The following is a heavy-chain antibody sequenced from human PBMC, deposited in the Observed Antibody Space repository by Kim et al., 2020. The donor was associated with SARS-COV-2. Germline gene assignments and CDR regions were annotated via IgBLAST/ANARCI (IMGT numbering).Heavy chain of an antibody. CDR3: ARDLGGAGGFYKYYYGMDV. Sequence: ASVKVSCKASGYTFADFHMHWVRQAPGQGLEWLGRINPVSGATDYAQKFQGRVTMTRDTSISTVYMELSSLRSDDTAVFYCARDLGGAGGFYKYYYGMDVWGQGTTVTVSS. D-gene: IGHD2-15*01. CDR2: INPVSGAT. V-gene: IGHV1-2*06. J-gene: IGHJ6*02. CDR1: GYTFADFH.